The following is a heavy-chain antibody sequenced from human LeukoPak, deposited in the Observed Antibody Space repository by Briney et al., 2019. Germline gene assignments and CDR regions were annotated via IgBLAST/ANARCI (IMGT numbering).Heavy chain of an antibody. D-gene: IGHD3-10*01. CDR1: GWSFSGYS. CDR2: INPSGST. J-gene: IGHJ4*02. V-gene: IGHV4-34*01. Sequence: SETLSLTCAFYGWSFSGYSWSWIRQPPGKGLEWIGVINPSGSTNYNPSRKSRVTISVDTSKNQFSLILTSVSAADTAVYYCARGRFNYGPWGQGTLVTVSS. CDR3: ARGRFNYGP.